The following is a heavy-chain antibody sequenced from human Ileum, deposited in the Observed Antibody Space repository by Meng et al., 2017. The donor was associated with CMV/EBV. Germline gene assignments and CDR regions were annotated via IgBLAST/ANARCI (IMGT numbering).Heavy chain of an antibody. CDR2: IYYTGST. V-gene: IGHV4-59*01. D-gene: IGHD5-12*01. Sequence: SETLSLTCTVSGGSISSYYWSWIRQPPGKGLEWIGHIYYTGSTTYNPSLKSRVTISADTSKNQFSLKLSSVTAADTAVYYCARDVDSYGMDVWGQGTTVTVSS. CDR1: GGSISSYY. J-gene: IGHJ6*02. CDR3: ARDVDSYGMDV.